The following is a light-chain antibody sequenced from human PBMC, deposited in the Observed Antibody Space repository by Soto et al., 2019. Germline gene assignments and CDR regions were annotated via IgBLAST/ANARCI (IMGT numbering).Light chain of an antibody. V-gene: IGKV1-5*01. Sequence: DIQMTQSPSTLSASVGDRVTITCRASQGISAWLAWYQQKPGKAPKLLIYDASSLESGAPSRLSGSGSGTEFTLTISSLQPEDFATYYCQQSYSTPGWTFGQGTKVEIK. J-gene: IGKJ1*01. CDR3: QQSYSTPGWT. CDR1: QGISAW. CDR2: DAS.